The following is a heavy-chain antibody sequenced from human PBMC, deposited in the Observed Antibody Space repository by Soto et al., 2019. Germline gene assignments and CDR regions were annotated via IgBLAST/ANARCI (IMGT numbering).Heavy chain of an antibody. J-gene: IGHJ4*02. CDR1: GYTFTTYA. V-gene: IGHV5-51*01. CDR3: VRYDGKTLDY. CDR2: IYPGDSDT. D-gene: IGHD3-10*01. Sequence: GASVKVSCKASGYTFTTYAIHWVRQMPGKGLEWMGIIYPGDSDTTYSPSFQGQVTISADKSISTAYLQWSSLRASDTAMYYCVRYDGKTLDYWGQGTPVTVSS.